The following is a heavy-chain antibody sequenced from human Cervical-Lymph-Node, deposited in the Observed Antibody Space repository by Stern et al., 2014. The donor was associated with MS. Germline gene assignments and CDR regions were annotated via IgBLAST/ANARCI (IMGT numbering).Heavy chain of an antibody. CDR3: ARGYIMDV. D-gene: IGHD5-24*01. CDR2: ISGYKGNT. Sequence: VQLVQSGPEVKKPGASVRVSCKGSGYTFSSYGISWVRQTPGQGLEWMGWISGYKGNTSYAQKFQDRVTMTTDTSTSIAYLELRSLRSDDTAFYYCARGYIMDVWGQGTTVTVSS. CDR1: GYTFSSYG. V-gene: IGHV1-18*01. J-gene: IGHJ6*02.